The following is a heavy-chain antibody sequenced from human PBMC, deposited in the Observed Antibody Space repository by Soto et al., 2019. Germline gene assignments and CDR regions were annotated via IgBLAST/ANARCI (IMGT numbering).Heavy chain of an antibody. CDR2: INPGDSDT. Sequence: GESLKISCEGSGFSFSKYKIGWVRQMPGKGLEWMGIINPGDSDTRYSPSFQGQVTISADKSISTAYLQWSTLKASDTATYYCSTTCDALYYDYYGMDVWGQGTTVTVSS. J-gene: IGHJ6*02. V-gene: IGHV5-51*01. CDR3: STTCDALYYDYYGMDV. D-gene: IGHD2-2*01. CDR1: GFSFSKYK.